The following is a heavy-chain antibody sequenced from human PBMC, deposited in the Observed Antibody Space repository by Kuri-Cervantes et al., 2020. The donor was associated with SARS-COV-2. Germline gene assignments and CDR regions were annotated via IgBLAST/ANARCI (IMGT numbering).Heavy chain of an antibody. CDR2: INHSGST. CDR3: ARGRRYSLPGGLDY. J-gene: IGHJ4*02. CDR1: GGSFSGYY. Sequence: SHTLSLTCAVYGGSFSGYYWSWIRQPPGKGLEWIGEINHSGSTNYNPSLKSRVTISVDTSKNQFSLKLSSVTAADTAVYYCARGRRYSLPGGLDYWGQGTLVTVS. D-gene: IGHD3-9*01. V-gene: IGHV4-34*01.